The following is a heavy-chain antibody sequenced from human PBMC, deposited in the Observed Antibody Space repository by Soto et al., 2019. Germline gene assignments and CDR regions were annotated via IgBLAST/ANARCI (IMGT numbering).Heavy chain of an antibody. J-gene: IGHJ3*02. D-gene: IGHD3-3*01. Sequence: QVQLQESGPGLVKPSETLSLTCSVSGGSISTYYWSWIRQSPGSGLEWIGYSYYSGNSNYNPSLKGRVTISVDTSKNQVSLRLGSVTAADTAMYYCARYKFLIPSRIRDSFDIWGQGTLATVSS. CDR2: SYYSGNS. CDR3: ARYKFLIPSRIRDSFDI. V-gene: IGHV4-59*08. CDR1: GGSISTYY.